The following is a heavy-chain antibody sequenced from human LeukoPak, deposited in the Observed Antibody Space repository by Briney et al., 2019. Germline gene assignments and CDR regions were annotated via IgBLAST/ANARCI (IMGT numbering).Heavy chain of an antibody. V-gene: IGHV5-51*01. D-gene: IGHD2/OR15-2a*01. J-gene: IGHJ6*03. Sequence: GESLKISCKGSGYTFTNYWIGWVRQTPGQGLEWMGFIYPGDSEIRYSPSFQGQIIISADKSINTAYLQWRSLKASDTAMYYCARHLVYVTGYMDVWGKGTTVTVSS. CDR1: GYTFTNYW. CDR3: ARHLVYVTGYMDV. CDR2: IYPGDSEI.